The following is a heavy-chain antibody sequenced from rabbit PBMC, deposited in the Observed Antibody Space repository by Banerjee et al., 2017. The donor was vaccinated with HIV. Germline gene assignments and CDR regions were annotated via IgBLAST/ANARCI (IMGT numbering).Heavy chain of an antibody. Sequence: QEQLEESGGDLVKPEGSLTLTCTASGFSFSSGYDMCWVRQAPGKGLEWIGCIYTGGGTTYYASWVNGRFTISLDNAQNTVFLRLTSLTDADTATYFCARVTGYGSTSYFPTRLDLWGPGTL. CDR3: ARVTGYGSTSYFPTRLDL. J-gene: IGHJ3*01. CDR2: IYTGGGTT. V-gene: IGHV1S45*01. CDR1: GFSFSSGYD. D-gene: IGHD8-1*01.